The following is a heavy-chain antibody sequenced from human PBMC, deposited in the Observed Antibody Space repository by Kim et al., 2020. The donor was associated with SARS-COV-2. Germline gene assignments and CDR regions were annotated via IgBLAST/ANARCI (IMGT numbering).Heavy chain of an antibody. CDR1: GGSFSTFF. CDR2: IYFDGET. J-gene: IGHJ3*02. D-gene: IGHD2-15*01. V-gene: IGHV4-4*09. CDR3: ARTPRFCTSGNCYDALD. Sequence: SETLSLTCTVSGGSFSTFFWSWIRQPPGKGLEWIGYIYFDGETYSNPSLKSRVTISIDVSKNQFFLSLNSVTATDTGTYYCARTPRFCTSGNCYDALD.